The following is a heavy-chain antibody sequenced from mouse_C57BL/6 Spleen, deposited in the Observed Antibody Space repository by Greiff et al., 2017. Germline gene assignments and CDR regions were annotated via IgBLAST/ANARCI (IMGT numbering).Heavy chain of an antibody. Sequence: EVMLMESGGGLVKPGGSLKLSCAASGFTFSDYGMHWVRQAPEKGLEWVAYISSGSSTIYYADTVKGRFTISRANAKNTLFLQMTSLRSEDTAMYYCARGSSGRPYYFDYWGQGTTHTVSS. CDR3: ARGSSGRPYYFDY. J-gene: IGHJ2*01. CDR2: ISSGSSTI. D-gene: IGHD1-3*01. V-gene: IGHV5-17*01. CDR1: GFTFSDYG.